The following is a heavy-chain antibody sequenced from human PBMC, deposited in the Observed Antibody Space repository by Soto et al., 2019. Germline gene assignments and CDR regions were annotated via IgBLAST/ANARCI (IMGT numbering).Heavy chain of an antibody. CDR2: INHSGST. J-gene: IGHJ6*03. CDR1: GGSFSGYY. D-gene: IGHD2-2*01. Sequence: SETLSLTCAVYGGSFSGYYWSWIRQPPGKGLEWIGEINHSGSTNYNPSLKSRVTISVDTSKNQFSLKLGSVTAADTAVYYCARGARYQLPKKGDYHYYHMDVWGKGTPVT. V-gene: IGHV4-34*01. CDR3: ARGARYQLPKKGDYHYYHMDV.